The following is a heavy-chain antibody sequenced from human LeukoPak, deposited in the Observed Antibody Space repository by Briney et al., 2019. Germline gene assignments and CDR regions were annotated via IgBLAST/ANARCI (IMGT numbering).Heavy chain of an antibody. J-gene: IGHJ4*02. CDR3: AKSRRVVVPAALDY. Sequence: GASVKVSCKASGGTFSSYAISWVRQAPGQGLEWMGGIIPILGTANYAQKFQGRVTITADESTSTAYMELSSLRSEDTAVYYCAKSRRVVVPAALDYWGQGTLVTVSS. CDR2: IIPILGTA. D-gene: IGHD2-2*01. CDR1: GGTFSSYA. V-gene: IGHV1-69*13.